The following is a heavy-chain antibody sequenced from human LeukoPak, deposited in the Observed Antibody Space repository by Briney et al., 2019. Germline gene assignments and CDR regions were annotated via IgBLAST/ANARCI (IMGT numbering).Heavy chain of an antibody. J-gene: IGHJ4*02. D-gene: IGHD2/OR15-2a*01. CDR1: GGSXXSYY. CDR3: ASYFRADFDF. V-gene: IGHV4-4*07. Sequence: XTXXGGSXXSYYWSWIRQPAGKGLEWIGRIYTSGSTNYNPSLKSRVTMSVDTSKNQFSLKLTSVTAADTAVYYCASYFRADFDFWGQGTLVTVSS. CDR2: IYTSGST.